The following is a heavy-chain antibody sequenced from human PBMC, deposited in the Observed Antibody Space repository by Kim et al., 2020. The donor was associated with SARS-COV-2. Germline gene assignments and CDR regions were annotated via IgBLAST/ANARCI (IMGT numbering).Heavy chain of an antibody. D-gene: IGHD3-3*01. CDR3: ARGDRVGYYLDD. CDR1: GFIFSDYW. V-gene: IGHV3-74*01. Sequence: GGSLRLSCAASGFIFSDYWMHWVRQAPVNGLVWVSRIYTDGTRTAYADSVTGRFTISRDNAKNTVYLQMNSLRAEDTAVYYCARGDRVGYYLDDWGQGILVTVSS. CDR2: IYTDGTRT. J-gene: IGHJ4*02.